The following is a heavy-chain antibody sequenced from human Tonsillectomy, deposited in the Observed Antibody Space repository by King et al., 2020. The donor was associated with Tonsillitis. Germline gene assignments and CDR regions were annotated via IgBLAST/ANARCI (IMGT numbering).Heavy chain of an antibody. CDR2: ISGSGASI. Sequence: VQLVESGGGLVQPGGSLRLPCAASGFTFSSYAMSWVRQAPRKGLEWVSTISGSGASIYYADSVKGRFTISRDNSKNTLYLQMDSLRAEDTAVYYCAKALASYYYYDIDVWGQGTTVTVSS. CDR3: AKALASYYYYDIDV. CDR1: GFTFSSYA. J-gene: IGHJ6*02. V-gene: IGHV3-23*04. D-gene: IGHD3-16*01.